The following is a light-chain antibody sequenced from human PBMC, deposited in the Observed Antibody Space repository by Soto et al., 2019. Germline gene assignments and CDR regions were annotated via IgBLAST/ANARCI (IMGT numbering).Light chain of an antibody. Sequence: DINFNQTPASVSYSMLVSLTITFRASQTISSWLAWYQQKPGKDPKLLIYKASNLGSGVPSRFSGSGSGTEFTLTIRSLQPDDLATYYCQQYYYYRKFGQGTKVEI. J-gene: IGKJ1*01. CDR2: KAS. CDR3: QQYYYYRK. CDR1: QTISSW. V-gene: IGKV1-5*03.